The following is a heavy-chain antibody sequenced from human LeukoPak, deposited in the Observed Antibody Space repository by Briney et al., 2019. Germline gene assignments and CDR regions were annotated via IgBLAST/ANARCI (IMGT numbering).Heavy chain of an antibody. J-gene: IGHJ4*02. V-gene: IGHV4-39*01. Sequence: SETLSLTCTVSGGSISSYYWGWIRQPPGKGLEWVGSIYYTGRTYYNPSLKSRVSISVDMSKNQLSLKLDSVTAADTAVYYCARQSTYYYDSSGYWRNWGQGTLVTVSS. CDR2: IYYTGRT. CDR3: ARQSTYYYDSSGYWRN. CDR1: GGSISSYY. D-gene: IGHD3-22*01.